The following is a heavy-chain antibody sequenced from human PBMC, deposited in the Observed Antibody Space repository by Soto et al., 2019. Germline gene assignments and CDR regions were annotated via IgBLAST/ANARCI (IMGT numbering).Heavy chain of an antibody. V-gene: IGHV4-59*01. Sequence: QVQLQESGPGLVKPSETLSLPCTVSGGSISSYYWSWIRQPPGKGLEWIGYIYYSGSTNYNPSLKRRVTISVDTSKNQFSVKLSSVTAADTAVYYCARSDGRYWGQGTLVTVSS. J-gene: IGHJ4*02. CDR1: GGSISSYY. CDR2: IYYSGST. CDR3: ARSDGRY.